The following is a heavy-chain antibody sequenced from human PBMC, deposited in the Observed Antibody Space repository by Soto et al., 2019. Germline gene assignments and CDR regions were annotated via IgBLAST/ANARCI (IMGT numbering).Heavy chain of an antibody. D-gene: IGHD2-15*01. V-gene: IGHV4-39*01. Sequence: PSETLSLTCTVSGGSISSSSYYWGWIRQPPGKGLEWIGSIYYSGSTYYNPSLKSRVTISVDTSNNQFSLKLSSVTAADTAVYYCATFCSGGSCYADSGAFDIWGQGTMVTVSS. J-gene: IGHJ3*02. CDR3: ATFCSGGSCYADSGAFDI. CDR1: GGSISSSSYY. CDR2: IYYSGST.